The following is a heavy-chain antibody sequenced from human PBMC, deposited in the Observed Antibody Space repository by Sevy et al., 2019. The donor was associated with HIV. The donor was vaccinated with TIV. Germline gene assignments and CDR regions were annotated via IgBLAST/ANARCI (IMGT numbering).Heavy chain of an antibody. V-gene: IGHV3-7*04. CDR1: GFNIESYW. D-gene: IGHD2-2*02. CDR3: VRAIQSEGSF. CDR2: IKEDDTVK. Sequence: GGSLRLSCAASGFNIESYWMNWVRQAPGKPLEWVANIKEDDTVKYYVDFVQGRFTIFRDNGRNLVYLVMNNLRVEDTALYYCVRAIQSEGSFWGQGTLVTVSS. J-gene: IGHJ4*02.